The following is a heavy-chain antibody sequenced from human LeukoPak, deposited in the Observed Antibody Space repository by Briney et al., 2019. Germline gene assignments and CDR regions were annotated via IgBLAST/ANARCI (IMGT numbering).Heavy chain of an antibody. J-gene: IGHJ4*02. D-gene: IGHD3-10*01. Sequence: PGGSLRLSCAASGFTFSSYGMHWVRQAPGKGLEWVAFIRYDGSNKYYADSVKGRFTISRDNSKNTLYLQMNSLRAEDTAVYYCATESYYYGSVHLPGLDYWGQGTLVTVSS. CDR3: ATESYYYGSVHLPGLDY. CDR2: IRYDGSNK. CDR1: GFTFSSYG. V-gene: IGHV3-30*02.